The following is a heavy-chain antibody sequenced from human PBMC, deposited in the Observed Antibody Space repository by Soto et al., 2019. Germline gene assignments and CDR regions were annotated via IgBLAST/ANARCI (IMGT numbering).Heavy chain of an antibody. J-gene: IGHJ6*02. Sequence: QVQLVQSGAEVKKPGASVKVSCKASGYIFSSYVMYWVRQAPGQRLEWMGWINAGNGDTKYSQKFQGSVTITRDTSATTAYMGLSGLRPEDTAVIYGAKAYGGVDCNRRYYGMDVWRQGTRVNVSS. CDR1: GYIFSSYV. CDR2: INAGNGDT. CDR3: AKAYGGVDCNRRYYGMDV. V-gene: IGHV1-3*01. D-gene: IGHD2-21*02.